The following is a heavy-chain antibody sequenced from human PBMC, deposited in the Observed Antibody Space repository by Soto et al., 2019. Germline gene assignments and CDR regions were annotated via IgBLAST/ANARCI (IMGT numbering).Heavy chain of an antibody. D-gene: IGHD3-3*01. CDR2: IYYSGST. CDR3: ARGIYYDFWSGYPGYFAY. J-gene: IGHJ4*02. V-gene: IGHV4-31*03. Sequence: SETLSPTCTVSGGSISSGGYYWSWIRQHPGKGLEWIGYIYYSGSTYYNPSLKSRVTISVDTSKNQFSLKLSSVTAADTAVYYCARGIYYDFWSGYPGYFAYWGQGTLVTVSS. CDR1: GGSISSGGYY.